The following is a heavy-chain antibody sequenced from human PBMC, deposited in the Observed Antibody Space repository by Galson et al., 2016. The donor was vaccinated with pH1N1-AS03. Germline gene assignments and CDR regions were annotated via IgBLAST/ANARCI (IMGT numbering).Heavy chain of an antibody. V-gene: IGHV3-23*01. CDR1: GFTFDDYA. J-gene: IGHJ4*02. CDR2: TSDSGT. Sequence: SLRLSCAASGFTFDDYAMHWVRQAPGKGLEWVSATSDSGTFYTDSVKGRFTISRDDSRDTVYLQMNSLRAEDTALYYCAKGVSNSGDGGVAYWGQGTLVTVSS. CDR3: AKGVSNSGDGGVAY. D-gene: IGHD3-16*01.